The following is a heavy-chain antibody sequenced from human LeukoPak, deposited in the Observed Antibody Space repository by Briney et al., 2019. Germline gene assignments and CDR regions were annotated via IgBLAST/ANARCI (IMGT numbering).Heavy chain of an antibody. V-gene: IGHV1-46*01. J-gene: IGHJ4*02. CDR2: INPSGGST. Sequence: GASVKVSCKASGYTFTSYYMHWVRQPPGQGLEWMGIINPSGGSTSYAQKFQGRVTMTRDTSTSTVYMELSSLRSEDTAVYYCARGRSALGVRGVTRGPFDYWGQGTLVTVSS. D-gene: IGHD3-10*01. CDR1: GYTFTSYY. CDR3: ARGRSALGVRGVTRGPFDY.